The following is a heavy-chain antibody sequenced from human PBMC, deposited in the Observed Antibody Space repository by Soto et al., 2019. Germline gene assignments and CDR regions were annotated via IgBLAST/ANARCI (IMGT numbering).Heavy chain of an antibody. J-gene: IGHJ6*02. D-gene: IGHD4-17*01. Sequence: RRLSCAASGFTFSSYAMSWVRQAPGKGLEWVSAISGSGGSTYYADSVKGRFTISRDNSKNTLYLQMNSLRAEDTAVYYCAKDEYTVTYYYGMDVWGQGTTVTVSS. V-gene: IGHV3-23*01. CDR2: ISGSGGST. CDR3: AKDEYTVTYYYGMDV. CDR1: GFTFSSYA.